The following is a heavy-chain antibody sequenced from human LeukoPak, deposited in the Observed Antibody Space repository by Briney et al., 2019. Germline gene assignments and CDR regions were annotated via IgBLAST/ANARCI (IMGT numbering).Heavy chain of an antibody. J-gene: IGHJ4*02. CDR1: GFTFSDYY. CDR2: ISSSSTYT. D-gene: IGHD5-18*01. CDR3: AKGYSYGHF. V-gene: IGHV3-11*03. Sequence: GGSLRLSCAASGFTFSDYYMSWIRQAPGQGLEWLSYISSSSTYTDYADSVKGRFSISRDNAKNSVYLQMNSLRAEDTAVYYCAKGYSYGHFWGQGTLVTVSS.